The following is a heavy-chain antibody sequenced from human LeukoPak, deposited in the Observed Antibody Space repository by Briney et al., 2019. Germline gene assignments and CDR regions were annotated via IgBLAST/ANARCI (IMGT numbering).Heavy chain of an antibody. CDR1: GGSISSYS. J-gene: IGHJ4*02. Sequence: SETLSLTCSVSGGSISSYSWSWIRQPAGKGLEWIGRIHTSGSTNYNPSLQSRVTMSVDTSKNQFSLKLRSVTAADTAVYYCARDEAVAGYFDYWGQGTLVTVSS. V-gene: IGHV4-4*07. CDR2: IHTSGST. CDR3: ARDEAVAGYFDY. D-gene: IGHD6-19*01.